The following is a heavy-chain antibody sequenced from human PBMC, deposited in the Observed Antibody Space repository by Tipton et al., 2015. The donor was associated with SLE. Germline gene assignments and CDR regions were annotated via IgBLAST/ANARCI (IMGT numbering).Heavy chain of an antibody. D-gene: IGHD4-17*01. Sequence: TLSLTCAVSGGSISRCDYYWSWIRPPPGQGLKWIGYIYSSGSTYYNPSLKSRVTISVDTSKNQFSLKLSSVTAAATAVYYCARVAGDHDAFDIWGQGTMFTVSS. CDR2: IYSSGST. J-gene: IGHJ3*02. CDR1: GGSISRCDYY. V-gene: IGHV4-30-4*01. CDR3: ARVAGDHDAFDI.